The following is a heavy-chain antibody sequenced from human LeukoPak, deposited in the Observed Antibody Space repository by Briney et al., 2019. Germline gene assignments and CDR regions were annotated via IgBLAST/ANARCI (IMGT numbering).Heavy chain of an antibody. CDR2: ISSSSSNI. D-gene: IGHD6-19*01. CDR3: ARAYSSGWAGLDY. CDR1: GFAFCSYS. Sequence: PGGSLRLSCAASGFAFCSYSMNWVRQAPGKGLGWASYISSSSSNIHYADSVKGRFTISRDNAKNSLYLQMNSLRAEDTAVYYCARAYSSGWAGLDYWGQGTLVTVSS. V-gene: IGHV3-21*01. J-gene: IGHJ4*02.